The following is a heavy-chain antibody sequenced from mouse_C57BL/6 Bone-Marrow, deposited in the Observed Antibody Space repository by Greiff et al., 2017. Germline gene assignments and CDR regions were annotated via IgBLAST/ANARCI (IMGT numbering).Heavy chain of an antibody. Sequence: EVQLQQSGPELVKPGASVKISCKASGYTFTDYYMNWVKQSHGKSLEWIGDINPNNGGTSYNQKFKGKATLTVDKSSSTAYMELRSLTSEDSAVYYGARGGWLGGFAYWGQGTLVTVSA. J-gene: IGHJ3*01. V-gene: IGHV1-26*01. D-gene: IGHD2-3*01. CDR2: INPNNGGT. CDR1: GYTFTDYY. CDR3: ARGGWLGGFAY.